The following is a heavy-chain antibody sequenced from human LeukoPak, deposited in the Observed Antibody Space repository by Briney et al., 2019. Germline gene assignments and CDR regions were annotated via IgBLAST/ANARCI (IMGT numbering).Heavy chain of an antibody. J-gene: IGHJ4*02. V-gene: IGHV1-69*05. CDR1: GGTFSSYA. D-gene: IGHD1-26*01. CDR3: ARASTGWGYFDY. Sequence: GASVKVPCKASGGTFSSYATSWVRQAPGQGLEWMGGIIPIFGTANYAQKFQGRVTITTDESTSTAYMELSSLRSEDTAVYYCARASTGWGYFDYWGQGTLVTVSS. CDR2: IIPIFGTA.